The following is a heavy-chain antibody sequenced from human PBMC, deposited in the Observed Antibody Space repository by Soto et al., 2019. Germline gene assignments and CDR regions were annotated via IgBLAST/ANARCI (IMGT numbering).Heavy chain of an antibody. D-gene: IGHD3-22*01. CDR1: GGSISSGGYY. CDR2: IYYSGST. Sequence: SETLSLTCTVSGGSISSGGYYWSWIRQHPGRGLEWIGNIYYSGSTYYNPSLKSRVTISVDTSKNQFSLKLSSVTAADTAVYYCARAYDSSGYAYYYGLDVWGQGTTVTVSS. J-gene: IGHJ6*02. CDR3: ARAYDSSGYAYYYGLDV. V-gene: IGHV4-31*03.